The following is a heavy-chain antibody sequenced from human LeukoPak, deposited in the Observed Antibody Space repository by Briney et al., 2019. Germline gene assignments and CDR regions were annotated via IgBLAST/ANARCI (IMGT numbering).Heavy chain of an antibody. CDR1: GFSFTTNW. J-gene: IGHJ4*02. CDR2: LNEDGTVK. D-gene: IGHD2-15*01. CDR3: ANVPRSTVSY. Sequence: GGSLRLSYAASGFSFTTNWIHWVRQTPGKRLEWVAELNEDGTVKYYVDSVKGRFTISRDNAKNSLYLQMNRLRAEDTGVYFCANVPRSTVSYWGRGTLVTVSS. V-gene: IGHV3-7*01.